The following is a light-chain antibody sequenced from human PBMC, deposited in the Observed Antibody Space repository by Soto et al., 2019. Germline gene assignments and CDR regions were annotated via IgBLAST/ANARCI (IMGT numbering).Light chain of an antibody. V-gene: IGKV1-5*01. Sequence: DIPLTQSHSTLSAFLVDGIPIXFRASQSISRWLAWYQQKPGKAPKLLIYDASSLESGVPSRFSGSGSGTEFTLTISSLQPDDFASYYCQQYNTYWTFGQGTKVDIK. CDR1: QSISRW. J-gene: IGKJ1*01. CDR2: DAS. CDR3: QQYNTYWT.